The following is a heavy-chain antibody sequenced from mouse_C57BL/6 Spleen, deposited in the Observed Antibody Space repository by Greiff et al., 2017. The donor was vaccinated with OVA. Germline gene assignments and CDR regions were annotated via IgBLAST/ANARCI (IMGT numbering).Heavy chain of an antibody. V-gene: IGHV1-64*01. CDR2: IHPNSGST. CDR1: GYTFTSYW. D-gene: IGHD4-1*02. Sequence: QVQLQQSGAELVKPGASVKLSCKASGYTFTSYWMHWVKQRPGQGLEWIGMIHPNSGSTNYNEKFKSKATLTVDKSSSTAYMQLSSLTSEDSAVYYCARWPTGRGFAYWGQGTLVTVSA. CDR3: ARWPTGRGFAY. J-gene: IGHJ3*01.